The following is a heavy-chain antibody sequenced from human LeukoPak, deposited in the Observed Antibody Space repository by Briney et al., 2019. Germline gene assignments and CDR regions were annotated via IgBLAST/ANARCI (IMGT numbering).Heavy chain of an antibody. V-gene: IGHV3-23*01. Sequence: TGGSLRLSCAASGFTFSSYGMSWVRQAPGKGLEWVSAISGSGGSTYYADSVKGRFTISRDNSKNTLYLQMNSLRAEDTAVYYCAKDKMIVDSSVDYWGQGTLVTVSS. J-gene: IGHJ4*02. D-gene: IGHD3-22*01. CDR2: ISGSGGST. CDR1: GFTFSSYG. CDR3: AKDKMIVDSSVDY.